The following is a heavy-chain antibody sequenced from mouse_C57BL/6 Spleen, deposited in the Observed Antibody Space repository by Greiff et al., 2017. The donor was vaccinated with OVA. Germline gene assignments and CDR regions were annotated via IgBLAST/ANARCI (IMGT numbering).Heavy chain of an antibody. CDR2: IWRGGST. V-gene: IGHV2-5*01. CDR1: GFSLTSYG. D-gene: IGHD2-2*01. Sequence: VQLQQSGPGLVQPSQSLSITCTVSGFSLTSYGVHWVRQSPGKGLEWLGVIWRGGSTDYNAAFMSRLSITKDNSKSQVFFKMNSLQADDTAIYYCAKSGYDGKGYAMDYWGQGTSVTVSS. J-gene: IGHJ4*01. CDR3: AKSGYDGKGYAMDY.